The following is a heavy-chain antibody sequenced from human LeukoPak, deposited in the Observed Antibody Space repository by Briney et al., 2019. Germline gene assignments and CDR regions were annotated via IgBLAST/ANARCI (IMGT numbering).Heavy chain of an antibody. Sequence: GGSLRLSCAASGFTFTNAWMSWVRQAPGKGLEWVGRIKSKTDGGTTDYAAPVKGRFTISRDNSKNTLYLQMNSLRAEDTAIYYCAKDLNSGGWPEMNWFDPWGQGTLVTVSS. CDR3: AKDLNSGGWPEMNWFDP. CDR1: GFTFTNAW. D-gene: IGHD6-19*01. CDR2: IKSKTDGGTT. V-gene: IGHV3-15*01. J-gene: IGHJ5*02.